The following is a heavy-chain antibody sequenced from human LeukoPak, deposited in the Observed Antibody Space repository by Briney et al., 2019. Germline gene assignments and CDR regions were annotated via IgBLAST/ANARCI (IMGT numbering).Heavy chain of an antibody. J-gene: IGHJ4*02. CDR2: IYNGGNT. D-gene: IGHD1-26*01. CDR3: AAGPWELDF. V-gene: IGHV4-4*09. Sequence: SETLCLTCTASGFTINTYYASWIRQAPGKGLEFIGSIYNGGNTNYNPALKSRATISVDTSNNQFSLRLSSVTAADSAMYYCAAGPWELDFWGQGTLVTVSS. CDR1: GFTINTYY.